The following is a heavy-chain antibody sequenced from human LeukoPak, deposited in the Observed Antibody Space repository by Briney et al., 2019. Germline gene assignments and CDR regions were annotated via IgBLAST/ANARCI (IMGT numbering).Heavy chain of an antibody. J-gene: IGHJ4*02. CDR2: ISGSGGST. Sequence: GGSLRLSCAASGFTFSSYAMSWVRQAPGKGLEWVSDISGSGGSTYYADSVKGRFTISRDNSKNTLYLQMNSLRAEDTAVYYCAKDPHYDSSGYHDYWGQGTLVTVSS. V-gene: IGHV3-23*01. CDR3: AKDPHYDSSGYHDY. CDR1: GFTFSSYA. D-gene: IGHD3-22*01.